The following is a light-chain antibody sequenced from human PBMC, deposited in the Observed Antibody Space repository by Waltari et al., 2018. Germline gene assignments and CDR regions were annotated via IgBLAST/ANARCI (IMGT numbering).Light chain of an antibody. CDR1: SSDVGCDNL. V-gene: IGLV2-23*01. J-gene: IGLJ3*02. Sequence: QSALTQPASVSGSPGQSITIFCTGTSSDVGCDNLVSWYHQYPGKAPKLMMYEGSKRPSGVCKRSSGSNSGNTASLTISGLQADDEADYYCCSYAGSTSGVFVGVTKVTVL. CDR2: EGS. CDR3: CSYAGSTSGV.